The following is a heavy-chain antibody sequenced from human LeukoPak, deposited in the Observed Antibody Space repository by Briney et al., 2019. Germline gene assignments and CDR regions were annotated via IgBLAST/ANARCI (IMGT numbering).Heavy chain of an antibody. CDR2: ISSSSSYI. Sequence: GSLRLSCAASGFTFSSYSMNWVRQAPGKGLEWVSSISSSSSYIYYADSVKGRFTISRDNAKNSLYLQMNSLRAEDTAVYYCARGVGGPYYFDYWGQGTLVTVSS. CDR1: GFTFSSYS. CDR3: ARGVGGPYYFDY. J-gene: IGHJ4*02. D-gene: IGHD3-10*01. V-gene: IGHV3-21*01.